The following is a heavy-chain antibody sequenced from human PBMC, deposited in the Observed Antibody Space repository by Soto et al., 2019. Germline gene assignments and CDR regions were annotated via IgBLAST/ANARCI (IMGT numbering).Heavy chain of an antibody. V-gene: IGHV1-8*01. CDR3: AKNGQLPYYYYGMDV. J-gene: IGHJ6*02. Sequence: ASVKVSCKASGYTFTNYDINWVRQATGQGLEWMGWMNPGSVNTGYAQKFQGRLTMTKNTSISTAYMELSSLRSEDTAIYYCAKNGQLPYYYYGMDVWGQGTTVTVS. D-gene: IGHD1-1*01. CDR1: GYTFTNYD. CDR2: MNPGSVNT.